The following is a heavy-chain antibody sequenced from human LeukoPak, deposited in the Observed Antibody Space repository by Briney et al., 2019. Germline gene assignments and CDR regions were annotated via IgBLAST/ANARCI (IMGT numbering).Heavy chain of an antibody. Sequence: GGSLRLSCAASGFTFSSYAMSWVRQAPGKGLEWVSAISGSGGSTYYADSVKGRFTISRDNSKNTLYLQMNSLRAEDTAVYYCAKDRVVVPAETYLEDAFDIWGQGTMVTVSS. V-gene: IGHV3-23*01. CDR3: AKDRVVVPAETYLEDAFDI. CDR2: ISGSGGST. CDR1: GFTFSSYA. J-gene: IGHJ3*02. D-gene: IGHD2-2*01.